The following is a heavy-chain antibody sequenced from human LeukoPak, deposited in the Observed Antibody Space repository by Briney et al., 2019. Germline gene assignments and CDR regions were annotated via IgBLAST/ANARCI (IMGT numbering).Heavy chain of an antibody. CDR2: ISYDGSNK. D-gene: IGHD6-13*01. Sequence: GGSLRLSCAASGFTFSSYAMHWVRQAPGKGLEWVAVISYDGSNKYYADSVKGRFTISRDNSKNTLYLQMNSLRAEDTAVYYCAKGHRYSSSWYYFDYWGQGTLVTVSS. CDR3: AKGHRYSSSWYYFDY. J-gene: IGHJ4*02. V-gene: IGHV3-30*04. CDR1: GFTFSSYA.